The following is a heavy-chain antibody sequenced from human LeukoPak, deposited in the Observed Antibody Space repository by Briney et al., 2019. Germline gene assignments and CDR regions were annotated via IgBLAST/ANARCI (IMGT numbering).Heavy chain of an antibody. CDR3: ARGILGATTYFYYYMDL. Sequence: GGSLRLSCAASGFTFSGFEMNWVRQAPGKGLEWLSYISNSGTTMYHADSLKGRFTIFRDNTKNSLYLQMNNLGAEDTAVYFCARGILGATTYFYYYMDLWGQGTTVTVSS. CDR2: ISNSGTTM. V-gene: IGHV3-48*03. CDR1: GFTFSGFE. J-gene: IGHJ6*03. D-gene: IGHD1-26*01.